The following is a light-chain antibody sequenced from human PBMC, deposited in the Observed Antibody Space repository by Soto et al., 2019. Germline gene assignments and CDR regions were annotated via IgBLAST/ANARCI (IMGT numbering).Light chain of an antibody. CDR1: QSVSSSY. CDR2: GAS. J-gene: IGKJ5*01. V-gene: IGKV3-20*01. Sequence: EIVLTQSPGTLSLSPGEGSTLSCRASQSVSSSYLAWYQQKPGQAPRLLIYGASSRATGIPDRFSGSGSGTDFTLTISSLQSEDFATYYCQQYGSSAPITFGQGTRLEIK. CDR3: QQYGSSAPIT.